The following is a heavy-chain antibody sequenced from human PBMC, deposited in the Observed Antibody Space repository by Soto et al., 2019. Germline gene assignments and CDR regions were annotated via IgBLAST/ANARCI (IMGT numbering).Heavy chain of an antibody. Sequence: PGGSLRLSCAASGFTFGSYAMTWVRQAPGKGLEWVATISGSAGSTYYADSVKGRFTISRDNSKNTLYVQMKSLRGEDTAVYYCAKESSSTYFPLDYWGQGTLVTVSS. V-gene: IGHV3-23*01. CDR2: ISGSAGST. CDR3: AKESSSTYFPLDY. CDR1: GFTFGSYA. J-gene: IGHJ4*02. D-gene: IGHD2-2*01.